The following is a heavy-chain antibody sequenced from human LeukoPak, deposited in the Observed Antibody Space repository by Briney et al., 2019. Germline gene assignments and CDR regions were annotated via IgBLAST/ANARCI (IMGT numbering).Heavy chain of an antibody. CDR1: GGSFSGYY. D-gene: IGHD5-24*01. CDR3: AGGRWRAALDY. CDR2: INHSGST. Sequence: SETLSLTCAVYGGSFSGYYWSWIRQPPGKGLEWIGEINHSGSTNYNPSLKSRVTISVDTSKNQFSLKLSSVTAADTAVYYCAGGRWRAALDYWGQGTLVTVSS. J-gene: IGHJ4*02. V-gene: IGHV4-34*01.